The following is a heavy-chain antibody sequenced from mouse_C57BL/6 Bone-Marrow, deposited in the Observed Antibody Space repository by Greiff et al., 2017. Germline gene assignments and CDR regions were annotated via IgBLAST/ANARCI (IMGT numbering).Heavy chain of an antibody. D-gene: IGHD1-1*01. Sequence: VQLQQSGAELAKPGASVKLSCKASGYTFTSYWLHWVKQRPGQGLAWIGYINPSSGYTKYNQKFKDKATLTVDKSSSTAYMQLSSLTYEDAADYYCARPFYYGSSVVDYWGQGTTRTVSS. V-gene: IGHV1-7*01. CDR3: ARPFYYGSSVVDY. J-gene: IGHJ2*01. CDR2: INPSSGYT. CDR1: GYTFTSYW.